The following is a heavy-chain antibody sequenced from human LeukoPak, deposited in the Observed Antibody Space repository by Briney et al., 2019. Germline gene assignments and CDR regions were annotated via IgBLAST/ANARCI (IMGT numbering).Heavy chain of an antibody. CDR1: GFTFSSDA. CDR3: ARANGPRIAVAGTKPPFDY. V-gene: IGHV3-30*04. J-gene: IGHJ4*02. CDR2: ISYDGSNK. D-gene: IGHD6-19*01. Sequence: HSAGSLRLSCAASGFTFSSDAMHWVRQAPATGLEREAVISYDGSNKCYADSVKGRFTISRDESKNTLYLQMSSLRAEDTAVYYCARANGPRIAVAGTKPPFDYWGQGTLVTVSS.